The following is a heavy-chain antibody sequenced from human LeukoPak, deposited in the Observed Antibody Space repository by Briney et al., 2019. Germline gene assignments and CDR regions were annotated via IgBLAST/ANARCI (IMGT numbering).Heavy chain of an antibody. CDR3: ARVNKIWEYFDY. D-gene: IGHD1-26*01. CDR2: IYHSGST. J-gene: IGHJ4*02. Sequence: SETLSLTCAVSGGSISSNNWWSWVRQPPGKGLEWIGEIYHSGSTNYNPSLKSRVTISLDTSKNQFSLKLSSVTAADTAVYYCARVNKIWEYFDYWGRGTLVTVSS. V-gene: IGHV4-4*02. CDR1: GGSISSNNW.